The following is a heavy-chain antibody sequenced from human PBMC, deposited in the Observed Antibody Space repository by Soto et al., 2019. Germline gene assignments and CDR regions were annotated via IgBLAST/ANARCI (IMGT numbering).Heavy chain of an antibody. Sequence: QVQLVQSGAEVKKPGASVKVSCKASGYTFTSYGISWVRQAPGQGLEWMRWISAYNGNTNYAQKLQGRVTMTTDTSTSTAYMELRSLRSDDTAVYYCARERRPRYNWNADAFDIWGQGTMVTVSS. CDR3: ARERRPRYNWNADAFDI. CDR2: ISAYNGNT. J-gene: IGHJ3*02. V-gene: IGHV1-18*01. D-gene: IGHD1-1*01. CDR1: GYTFTSYG.